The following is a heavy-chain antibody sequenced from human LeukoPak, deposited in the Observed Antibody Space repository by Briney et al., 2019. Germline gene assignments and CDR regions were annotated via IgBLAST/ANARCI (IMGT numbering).Heavy chain of an antibody. V-gene: IGHV4-39*01. CDR2: IYYSGST. D-gene: IGHD6-19*01. CDR1: GGSISSSSYY. CDR3: ARLNRKQYSSGRDYFDY. J-gene: IGHJ4*02. Sequence: SETLSLTCTVSGGSISSSSYYWGWIRQPPGKGLEWIGSIYYSGSTYYNPSLKSRVTISVDTSKNQFSLKLSSVTAADTAVYYCARLNRKQYSSGRDYFDYWGQGTLVTVSS.